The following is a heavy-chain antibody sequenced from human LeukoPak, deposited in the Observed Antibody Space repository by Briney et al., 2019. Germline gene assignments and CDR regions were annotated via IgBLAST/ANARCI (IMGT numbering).Heavy chain of an antibody. CDR2: IKQDGSEN. Sequence: PGGSLRLSCAASGFTFSSYWMSWVRQAPGKGLEWVANIKQDGSENYYVDSVKGRFTISRDNAKNSLYLQMNSLRAEDTAVYYCARAARDYDYVWGSYRYPYYFDYWGQGTLVTVSS. J-gene: IGHJ4*02. D-gene: IGHD3-16*02. V-gene: IGHV3-7*01. CDR3: ARAARDYDYVWGSYRYPYYFDY. CDR1: GFTFSSYW.